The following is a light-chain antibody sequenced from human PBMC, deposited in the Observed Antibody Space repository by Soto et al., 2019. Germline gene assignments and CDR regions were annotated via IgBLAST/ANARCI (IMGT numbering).Light chain of an antibody. CDR2: GAS. J-gene: IGKJ2*01. V-gene: IGKV3-20*01. CDR3: QQYGSSPYT. CDR1: QSVSSSY. Sequence: EIVLTQSPGTLSLSPGERATLSCRASQSVSSSYLAWYQQKPGQAPRLLIYGASSRATGIPDRFSGSGSGTDFNLTINRLEPEDFAVYYCQQYGSSPYTFGQGTKLEIK.